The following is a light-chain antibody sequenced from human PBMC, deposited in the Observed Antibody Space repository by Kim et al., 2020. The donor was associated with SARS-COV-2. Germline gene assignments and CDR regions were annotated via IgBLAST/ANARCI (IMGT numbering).Light chain of an antibody. CDR1: SSDIGGFAY. J-gene: IGLJ2*01. Sequence: QSALTQPASVSGSPGQSITISCTGTSSDIGGFAYVSWYQQHPGKAPQLMIFDVSNRPAGVSSRFSGSRSGNTASLTISGLQADDEADYYCSSYSSTSTLVFGGGTQLTVL. CDR2: DVS. V-gene: IGLV2-14*03. CDR3: SSYSSTSTLV.